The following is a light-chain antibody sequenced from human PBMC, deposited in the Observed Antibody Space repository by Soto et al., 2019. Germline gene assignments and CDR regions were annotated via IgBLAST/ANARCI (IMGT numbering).Light chain of an antibody. CDR2: AAS. V-gene: IGKV1-6*01. CDR3: LQDYGDSWT. Sequence: QMTQSPSSLSASVGEKIIITCRASRDVGSDVSWYQQKPGQAPKLLIYAASNLYTVVTSRFSGSRSGTEFTLTISSLQPEDFASYYCLQDYGDSWTFGQGTKVEIE. J-gene: IGKJ1*01. CDR1: RDVGSD.